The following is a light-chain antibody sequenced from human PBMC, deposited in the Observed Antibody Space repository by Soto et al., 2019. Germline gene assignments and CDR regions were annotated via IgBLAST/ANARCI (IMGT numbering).Light chain of an antibody. Sequence: DIQMTQSPASLSASVGDRVTITCRASQSISSYLNWYQQKPGTAPKLLIYAASSLQSGVPSRFSGSGSGTDFTLTISSLQPEDFATYFCLHHHNFPLTFGQGTRLEIK. CDR3: LHHHNFPLT. J-gene: IGKJ5*01. CDR1: QSISSY. V-gene: IGKV1-39*01. CDR2: AAS.